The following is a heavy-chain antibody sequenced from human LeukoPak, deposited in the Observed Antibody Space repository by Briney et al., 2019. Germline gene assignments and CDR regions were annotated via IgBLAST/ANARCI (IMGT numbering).Heavy chain of an antibody. J-gene: IGHJ6*03. CDR3: AREVGYSSGWYYYYMDV. D-gene: IGHD6-19*01. V-gene: IGHV4-4*07. Sequence: SETLSLTCTVSGGSISSYYWSWIRQPAGEGLEWIGRIYTSGSTNYNPSLKSRVTMSVDTSKNQFSLKLSSVTAADTAVYYCAREVGYSSGWYYYYMDVWGKGTTVTVSS. CDR2: IYTSGST. CDR1: GGSISSYY.